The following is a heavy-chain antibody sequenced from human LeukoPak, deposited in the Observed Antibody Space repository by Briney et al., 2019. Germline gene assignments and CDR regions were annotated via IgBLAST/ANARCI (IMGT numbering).Heavy chain of an antibody. D-gene: IGHD3-16*02. V-gene: IGHV4-34*01. Sequence: SETLSLTCAVYGGSFSGYYWSWIRQPPGKGLEWIGEINHSGSTNYNPSLKSRVTISVDTSKNQFSPKLSSVTAADTAVYYCARRDYDYVWGSYRAFDIWGQGTMVTVSS. CDR3: ARRDYDYVWGSYRAFDI. CDR1: GGSFSGYY. CDR2: INHSGST. J-gene: IGHJ3*02.